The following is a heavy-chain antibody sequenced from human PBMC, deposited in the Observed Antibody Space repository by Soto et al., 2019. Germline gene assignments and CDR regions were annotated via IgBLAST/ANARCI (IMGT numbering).Heavy chain of an antibody. CDR3: AKEYGIAAAGGVFDY. J-gene: IGHJ4*02. Sequence: GGSLRLSCAASGFTFSSYGMHWVRQAPGKGLEWVAVISYDGSNKYYADSVKGRFTISRDNSKNTLYLQMNSLRAEDTAVYYCAKEYGIAAAGGVFDYWGQGTLVTVSS. CDR2: ISYDGSNK. V-gene: IGHV3-30*18. CDR1: GFTFSSYG. D-gene: IGHD6-13*01.